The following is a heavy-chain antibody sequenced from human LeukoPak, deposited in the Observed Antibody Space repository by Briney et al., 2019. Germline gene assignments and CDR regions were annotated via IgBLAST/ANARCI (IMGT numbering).Heavy chain of an antibody. J-gene: IGHJ4*02. D-gene: IGHD2-15*01. Sequence: SETLSLTCAVYGGSFSSYYWSWIRQPAGKGLEWIGRIYTSGSTNYNPSLKSRVTMSVDTSKNQFSLKLSSVTAADTAVYYCARGYCSGGSCYPSGFDYWGQGTLVTVSS. CDR1: GGSFSSYY. CDR3: ARGYCSGGSCYPSGFDY. V-gene: IGHV4-59*10. CDR2: IYTSGST.